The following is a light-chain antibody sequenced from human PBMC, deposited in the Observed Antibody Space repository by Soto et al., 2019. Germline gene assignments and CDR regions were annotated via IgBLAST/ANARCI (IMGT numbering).Light chain of an antibody. CDR1: QSVSSN. CDR2: GAS. Sequence: EIVMTQSPATLSVSPGERATLSCRASQSVSSNLVWYQQKPGQAPRLLMYGASTRATGVPARFSGSGSGTEFTLTISSLQSEDFAVYYCQHYDHLLTFGGGTKVEIK. J-gene: IGKJ4*01. V-gene: IGKV3-15*01. CDR3: QHYDHLLT.